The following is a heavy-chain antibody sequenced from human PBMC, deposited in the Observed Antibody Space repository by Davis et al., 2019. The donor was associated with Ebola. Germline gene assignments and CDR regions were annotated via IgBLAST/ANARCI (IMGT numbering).Heavy chain of an antibody. Sequence: GESLKISCAASGITFSSYAMSWVRQAPGKGLEWVSVISGSGGSTYSADSVKGRFTISRDNSKNTLYLQMSSLRAEDTAVYYCASWGTSYYYFDLWGRGTLVTVSS. V-gene: IGHV3-23*01. D-gene: IGHD7-27*01. J-gene: IGHJ2*01. CDR2: ISGSGGST. CDR3: ASWGTSYYYFDL. CDR1: GITFSSYA.